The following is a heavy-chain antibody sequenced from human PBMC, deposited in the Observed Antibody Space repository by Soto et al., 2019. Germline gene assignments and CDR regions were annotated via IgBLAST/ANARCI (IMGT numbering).Heavy chain of an antibody. CDR2: IIPIFGTA. D-gene: IGHD2-2*01. Sequence: ASVKVSCKASGGTFSSYAISWVRQAPGQGLEWMGGIIPIFGTANYAQKFQGRVTITADESTSTAYMELSSLRSEDTAVYYCARGSVVPAAPAYYNSFDPWGQGTLVTVSS. V-gene: IGHV1-69*13. CDR3: ARGSVVPAAPAYYNSFDP. J-gene: IGHJ5*02. CDR1: GGTFSSYA.